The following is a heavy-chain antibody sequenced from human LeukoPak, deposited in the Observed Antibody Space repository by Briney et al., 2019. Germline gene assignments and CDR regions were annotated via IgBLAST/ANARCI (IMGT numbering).Heavy chain of an antibody. CDR3: ARDRGDYDYVWGSYRYPYYYMDV. J-gene: IGHJ6*03. V-gene: IGHV3-11*04. Sequence: GGSLRLSCAASGFTFSDYYMSWIRQAPGKGLEWVSYISSSGSTIYYADSVEGRFTISRDNAKNSLYLQMNSLRAEDTAVYYCARDRGDYDYVWGSYRYPYYYMDVWGKGTTVTVSS. CDR2: ISSSGSTI. CDR1: GFTFSDYY. D-gene: IGHD3-16*02.